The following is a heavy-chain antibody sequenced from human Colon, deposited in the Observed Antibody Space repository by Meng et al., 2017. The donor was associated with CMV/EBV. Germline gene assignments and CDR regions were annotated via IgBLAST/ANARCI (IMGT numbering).Heavy chain of an antibody. V-gene: IGHV3-74*01. D-gene: IGHD3-22*01. CDR3: AREHDTDSSGYYLDY. CDR1: GFTFSSYW. Sequence: GGSLRLSCAASGFTFSSYWMHWVRQAPGKGLVWVSRINSDGSSTSYADSVKGRFTISRDNAKNTLYLQMNSLRAEDTAVYYCAREHDTDSSGYYLDYWGQGTLVTVSS. J-gene: IGHJ4*02. CDR2: INSDGSST.